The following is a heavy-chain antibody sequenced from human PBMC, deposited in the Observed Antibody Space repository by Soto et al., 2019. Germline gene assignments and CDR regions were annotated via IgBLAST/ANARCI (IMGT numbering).Heavy chain of an antibody. V-gene: IGHV1-18*01. D-gene: IGHD5-12*01. J-gene: IGHJ3*02. CDR1: GYTFNSYG. CDR3: ARDLGNIVDTDAFDI. CDR2: ISAYNGNT. Sequence: ASVKVSCKASGYTFNSYGISWVRQAPGQGLEWMGWISAYNGNTNYAQKLQGRVTMTTDTSTSTAYMELRSLRSDDTAVYYCARDLGNIVDTDAFDIWGQGTMVPVS.